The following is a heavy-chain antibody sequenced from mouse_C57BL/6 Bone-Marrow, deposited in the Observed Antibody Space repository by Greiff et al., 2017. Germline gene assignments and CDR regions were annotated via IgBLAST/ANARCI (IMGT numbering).Heavy chain of an antibody. Sequence: QVQLQQSGAELVKPGASVKLSCKASGYTFTSYWMHWVKQRPGRGLEWIGRIDPDCGGTKYNPKFKSKATLTVDTPSITAYMQLSSLTSEDSAVYYCASVYYCGSPDDRDYWGQGTTVTVSS. CDR2: IDPDCGGT. J-gene: IGHJ4*01. D-gene: IGHD1-1*01. V-gene: IGHV1-72*01. CDR1: GYTFTSYW. CDR3: ASVYYCGSPDDRDY.